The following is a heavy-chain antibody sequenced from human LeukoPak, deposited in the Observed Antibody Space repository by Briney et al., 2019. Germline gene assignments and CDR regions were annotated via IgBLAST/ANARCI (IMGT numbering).Heavy chain of an antibody. CDR1: GGTLSRFA. V-gene: IGHV1-69*13. CDR2: IIAIFGTA. Sequence: SVKVSCKASGGTLSRFAISWVRQAPGQGLEWMGGIIAIFGTANYAQKFQGRVTITADESTSTAYMELSSLTSEDTAVYYCARVVTPRYCSRRSCYWKGWFDPWGQGTLVTVSS. CDR3: ARVVTPRYCSRRSCYWKGWFDP. D-gene: IGHD2-2*01. J-gene: IGHJ5*02.